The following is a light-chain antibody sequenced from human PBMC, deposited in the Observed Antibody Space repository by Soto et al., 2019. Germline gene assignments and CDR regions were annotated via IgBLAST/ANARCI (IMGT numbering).Light chain of an antibody. J-gene: IGLJ3*02. CDR2: EVS. CDR1: SSDVGDYNY. V-gene: IGLV2-14*01. Sequence: SALTQPASVSGSPGQSITISCTGTSSDVGDYNYVSWYQQHPGKAPKLMIYEVSNRPSGVPNRFSGSKSGNTASLTISGLQAEDEADYYCSSYTSSNTWVFGGGTKLTVL. CDR3: SSYTSSNTWV.